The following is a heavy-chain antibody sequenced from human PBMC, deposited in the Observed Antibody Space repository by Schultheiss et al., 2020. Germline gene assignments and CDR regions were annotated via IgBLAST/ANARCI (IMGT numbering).Heavy chain of an antibody. D-gene: IGHD6-19*01. CDR2: ISSSSSYI. J-gene: IGHJ4*02. CDR3: AREGLDIAVAGFGDY. V-gene: IGHV3-21*01. CDR1: GFIFSSYW. Sequence: GGSLRLSCAASGFIFSSYWMYWVRQAPGKGLEWVSSISSSSSYIYYADSVKGRFTISRDNAKNSLYLQMNSLRAEDTAVYYCAREGLDIAVAGFGDYWGQGTLVTVSS.